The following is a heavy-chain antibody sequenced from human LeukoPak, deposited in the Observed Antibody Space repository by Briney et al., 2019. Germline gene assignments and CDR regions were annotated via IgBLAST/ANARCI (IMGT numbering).Heavy chain of an antibody. CDR2: IVVGSGNT. V-gene: IGHV1-58*01. J-gene: IGHJ4*02. D-gene: IGHD5-12*01. CDR3: AARYSGYEIDY. CDR1: GFTFTSSA. Sequence: SVKVSCKASGFTFTSSAVQWVRQARGQRLEWIGWIVVGSGNTNYAQKFQERVTITKDMSTSTAYMELSSLRSEDTAVYYCAARYSGYEIDYWGQGTLVTVSS.